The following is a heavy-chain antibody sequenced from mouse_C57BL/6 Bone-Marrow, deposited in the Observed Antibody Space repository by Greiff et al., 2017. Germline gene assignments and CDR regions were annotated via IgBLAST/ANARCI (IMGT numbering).Heavy chain of an antibody. CDR3: ARRSPYDFDY. CDR2: INPYNGGT. V-gene: IGHV1-19*01. D-gene: IGHD2-12*01. Sequence: EVQLQQSGPVLVKPGASVKMSCKASGYTFTDYYMNWVKQSHGKSLEWIGVINPYNGGTSYNQKFKGKATLTVDKSSSTSYMELNSLTSEDSAVYYGARRSPYDFDYWGQGTTLTVSS. CDR1: GYTFTDYY. J-gene: IGHJ2*01.